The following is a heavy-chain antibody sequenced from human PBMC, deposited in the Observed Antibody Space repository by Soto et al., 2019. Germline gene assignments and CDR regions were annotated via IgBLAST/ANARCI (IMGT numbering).Heavy chain of an antibody. CDR2: IYHSGST. Sequence: SETLSLTCAVSGGSISSGGYSWSWIRQPPGKGLEWIGYIYHSGSTYYNPSLKSRVTISVDTSKNQFSLKLNSVTAADTAVYYCARGRITMVRGGGGYNWFDPWGQGTLVTVSS. V-gene: IGHV4-30-2*05. J-gene: IGHJ5*02. CDR3: ARGRITMVRGGGGYNWFDP. CDR1: GGSISSGGYS. D-gene: IGHD3-10*01.